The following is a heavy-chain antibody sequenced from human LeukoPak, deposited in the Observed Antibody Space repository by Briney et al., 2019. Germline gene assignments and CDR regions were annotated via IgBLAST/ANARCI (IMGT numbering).Heavy chain of an antibody. CDR1: GFTVSSNY. D-gene: IGHD3-22*01. CDR3: AKYSHDSSGSYDY. V-gene: IGHV3-23*01. J-gene: IGHJ4*02. CDR2: ISGSGSDGST. Sequence: PGGSLRLSCAASGFTVSSNYMSWVRQAPGKGLEWVSGISGSGSDGSTYYADSVKGRFTISRDNSKNTLYLQMNSLGAEDTAVYYCAKYSHDSSGSYDYWGQGTLVTVSS.